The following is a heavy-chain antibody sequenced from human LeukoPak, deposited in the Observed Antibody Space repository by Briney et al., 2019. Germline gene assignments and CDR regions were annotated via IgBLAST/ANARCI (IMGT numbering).Heavy chain of an antibody. J-gene: IGHJ4*02. CDR1: GFTFSDYA. Sequence: GGSLRLSCTASGFTFSDYAMSWVRQAPGKGLEWVGFIRSKGYSGKKEYAAYVRGRFTIERDDYKDIAYLQMNVLQTEDTAVYYCTREDGYNRRFDYWGQGTLVTVSS. V-gene: IGHV3-49*04. D-gene: IGHD5-24*01. CDR2: IRSKGYSGKK. CDR3: TREDGYNRRFDY.